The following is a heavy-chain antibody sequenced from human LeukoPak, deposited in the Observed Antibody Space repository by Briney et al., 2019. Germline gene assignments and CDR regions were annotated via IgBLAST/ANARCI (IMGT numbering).Heavy chain of an antibody. D-gene: IGHD2-15*01. J-gene: IGHJ4*02. Sequence: ASVKVSCKVSGYALSELAMHWVRQAPGKGLEWLGGFDSEDAETVYAQRFQGRVTMTTDTSTSTAYMELRSLRSDDMAVYYCARDNLAAIAGWGLDYWGQGTLVTVSS. CDR1: GYALSELA. V-gene: IGHV1-24*01. CDR2: FDSEDAET. CDR3: ARDNLAAIAGWGLDY.